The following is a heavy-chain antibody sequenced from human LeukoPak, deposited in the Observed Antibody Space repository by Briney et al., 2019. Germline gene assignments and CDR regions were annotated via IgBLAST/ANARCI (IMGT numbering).Heavy chain of an antibody. CDR1: GFTFSSYS. J-gene: IGHJ4*02. V-gene: IGHV3-48*02. CDR3: ARCGYGGYEFDY. CDR2: ISSTI. Sequence: GGSLRLSCAPSGFTFSSYSMSWVRQAPGKGLEWVSYISSTIYYADSVKGRFTTYRDNAKNSVYLQLNSLRDEDTAVYYCARCGYGGYEFDYWGQGTLVTVFS. D-gene: IGHD5-12*01.